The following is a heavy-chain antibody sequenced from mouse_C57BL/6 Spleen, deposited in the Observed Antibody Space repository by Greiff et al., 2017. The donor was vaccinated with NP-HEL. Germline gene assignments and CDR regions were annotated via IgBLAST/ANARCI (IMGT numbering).Heavy chain of an antibody. CDR3: ARDQIYYGFFDY. J-gene: IGHJ2*01. Sequence: DVQLVESEGGLVQPGSSMKLSCTASGFTFSDYYMAWVRQVPEKGLEWVANINYDGSSTYYLDSLKSRFIISRDNAKNILYLQMSSLKSEDTATYYCARDQIYYGFFDYWGQGTTLTVSS. V-gene: IGHV5-16*01. CDR1: GFTFSDYY. CDR2: INYDGSST. D-gene: IGHD2-2*01.